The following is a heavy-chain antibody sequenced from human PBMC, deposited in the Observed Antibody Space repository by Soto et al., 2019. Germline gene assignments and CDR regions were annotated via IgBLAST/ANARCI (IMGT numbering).Heavy chain of an antibody. V-gene: IGHV4-59*01. D-gene: IGHD2-21*02. CDR2: IYYSGST. Sequence: SETLSLTCTVSGGSISSYYWSWIRQPPGKGLEWIGYIYYSGSTNYNPSLKSRVTISVDTSKSQFSLKLSSVTAADTAVYYCARGVTSLSHNWFDPWGQGTLVTVSS. CDR1: GGSISSYY. CDR3: ARGVTSLSHNWFDP. J-gene: IGHJ5*02.